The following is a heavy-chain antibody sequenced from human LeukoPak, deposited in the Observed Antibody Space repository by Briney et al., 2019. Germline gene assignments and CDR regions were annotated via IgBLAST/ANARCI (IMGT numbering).Heavy chain of an antibody. J-gene: IGHJ5*02. Sequence: GGSLRLSCAASGFTFSRYWMSWVRQAPGKGLEWVANIKEDGSEIHYVDSVKGRFTISRDNAKNSLYLQMNSLRAEDTAVYYCARGVVVVVAAQYNWFDPWGQGTLVTVSS. CDR2: IKEDGSEI. V-gene: IGHV3-7*01. CDR3: ARGVVVVVAAQYNWFDP. D-gene: IGHD2-15*01. CDR1: GFTFSRYW.